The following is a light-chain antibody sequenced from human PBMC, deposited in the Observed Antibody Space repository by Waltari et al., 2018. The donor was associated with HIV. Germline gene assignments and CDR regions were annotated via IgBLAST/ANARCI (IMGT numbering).Light chain of an antibody. V-gene: IGLV4-60*03. Sequence: QPVLTQSSSASASLESSVKLTCTLSSGHSSYIIAWHQQQPGKAPRYLMKVEGSGSFNKGSGVPDRFSGSSFGADRYLTISNLQSEDEADYYCETWDSDIRVFGGGTKLTVL. CDR1: SGHSSYI. CDR3: ETWDSDIRV. J-gene: IGLJ2*01. CDR2: VEGSGSF.